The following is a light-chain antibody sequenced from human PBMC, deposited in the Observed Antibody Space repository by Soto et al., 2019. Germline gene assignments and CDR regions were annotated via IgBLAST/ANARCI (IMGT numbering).Light chain of an antibody. CDR1: QSLRSGD. CDR3: HQYGTSPRT. Sequence: EIVLTQSPDTLSLSPGERATLSCRASQSLRSGDLACYQQIPGQAPGLLIYGASSRATGIPGGFSGSGSGTDFNLTVSRLAPEDFAVYYCHQYGTSPRTFGQGTKVDIK. V-gene: IGKV3-20*01. J-gene: IGKJ1*01. CDR2: GAS.